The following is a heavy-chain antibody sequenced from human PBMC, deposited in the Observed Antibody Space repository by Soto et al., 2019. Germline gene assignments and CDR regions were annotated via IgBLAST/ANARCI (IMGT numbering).Heavy chain of an antibody. CDR1: GFTFSSYG. CDR3: ARYYYDSSGYYPL. V-gene: IGHV3-33*01. Sequence: GGSLRLSCAASGFTFSSYGMHWVRQAPGKGLEWVAVIWSDGSNKYYADSVKGRFTISRDNSKNTLYLQMNSLRAEDTAVHYCARYYYDSSGYYPLWGQGTLVTVSS. J-gene: IGHJ4*02. D-gene: IGHD3-22*01. CDR2: IWSDGSNK.